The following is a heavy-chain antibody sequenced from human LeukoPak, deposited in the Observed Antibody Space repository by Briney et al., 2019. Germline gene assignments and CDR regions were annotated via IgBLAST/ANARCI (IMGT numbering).Heavy chain of an antibody. D-gene: IGHD3/OR15-3a*01. CDR2: IDSSNSPI. Sequence: GGSLRLSCAASGLTFSTYNMNWVRQAPGKGLEWVSYIDSSNSPIYYADSVKGRFTISRDNGKNSLYLQMNSLRAEDTAVYYCTRAVAADDFSPGYWGQGTLVTVSS. J-gene: IGHJ4*02. V-gene: IGHV3-48*01. CDR1: GLTFSTYN. CDR3: TRAVAADDFSPGY.